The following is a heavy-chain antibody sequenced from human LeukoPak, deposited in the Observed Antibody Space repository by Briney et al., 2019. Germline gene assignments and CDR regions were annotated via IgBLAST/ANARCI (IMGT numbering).Heavy chain of an antibody. V-gene: IGHV1-2*02. CDR1: GYTFTGYY. Sequence: GASVKVSCKASGYTFTGYYMHWVRQAPGQGLEWMGWINPNSGGTNYAQKFQGRVTMTRDTSISTAYMELSRLRSDDTAVYYCARESGDILVVPYYWGQGTLVTVSS. CDR3: ARESGDILVVPYY. D-gene: IGHD2-2*01. CDR2: INPNSGGT. J-gene: IGHJ4*02.